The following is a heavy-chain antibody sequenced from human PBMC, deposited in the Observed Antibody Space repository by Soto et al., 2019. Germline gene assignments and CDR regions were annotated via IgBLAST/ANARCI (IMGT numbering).Heavy chain of an antibody. CDR2: ISGSLGYV. J-gene: IGHJ4*02. CDR1: GFIFSTYS. Sequence: PGGSLRLSCGASGFIFSTYSMHWVRQAPGKGLEWVSSISGSLGYVHYADSVKGRFTVSRDNIGTSLYLQMNSLRAEDTAVYYCAREGVHNYNEYNLDNWGLGTLVTVSS. CDR3: AREGVHNYNEYNLDN. V-gene: IGHV3-21*01. D-gene: IGHD4-4*01.